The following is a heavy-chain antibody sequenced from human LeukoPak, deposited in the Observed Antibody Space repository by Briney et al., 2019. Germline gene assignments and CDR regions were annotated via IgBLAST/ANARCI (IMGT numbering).Heavy chain of an antibody. J-gene: IGHJ4*02. D-gene: IGHD2-21*02. CDR3: AREGTFGDYRASGDH. Sequence: GGSLRLSCTAPGFIFSDFWMYWVRQAPGKGLEWVANIKQDGSQKYYVDSVKGRFIISRDNAKNSLYLQMNSVRAEDTAVYYCAREGTFGDYRASGDHWGQGALVTVSS. CDR1: GFIFSDFW. V-gene: IGHV3-7*03. CDR2: IKQDGSQK.